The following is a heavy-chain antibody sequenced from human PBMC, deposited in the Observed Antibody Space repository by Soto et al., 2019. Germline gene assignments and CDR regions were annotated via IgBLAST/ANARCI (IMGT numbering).Heavy chain of an antibody. V-gene: IGHV4-31*11. CDR3: ARDWFRPPGYYYYGMDV. D-gene: IGHD3-10*01. J-gene: IGHJ6*02. Sequence: PAETLSLTCAVSGDSIGSNVWWSWIRQHPGKGLEWIGYIYYSGSTYYNPSLKSRVTISVDTSKNQFSLKLSSVTAADTAVYYCARDWFRPPGYYYYGMDVWGQGTTVTVSS. CDR1: GDSIGSNVW. CDR2: IYYSGST.